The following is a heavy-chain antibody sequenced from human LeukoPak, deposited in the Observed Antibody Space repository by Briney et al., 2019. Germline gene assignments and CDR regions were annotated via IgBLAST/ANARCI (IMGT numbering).Heavy chain of an antibody. CDR3: ARRGMNGSGSYRRLRHWFDP. CDR1: GGSFSGYY. D-gene: IGHD3-10*01. V-gene: IGHV4-34*01. CDR2: ISHSGST. J-gene: IGHJ5*02. Sequence: PSETLSLTCAVYGGSFSGYYWSWIRQPPGKGLEWIGEISHSGSTNYNPSLKSRVTISVDTSKNQFSLKLSSVTAADTAVYYCARRGMNGSGSYRRLRHWFDPWGQGTLVTVSS.